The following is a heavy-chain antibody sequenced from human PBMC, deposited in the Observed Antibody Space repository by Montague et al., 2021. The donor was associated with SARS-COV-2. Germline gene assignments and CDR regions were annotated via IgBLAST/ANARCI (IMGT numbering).Heavy chain of an antibody. Sequence: ETLSLTCTVSGGSISSYYWSWIRQPPGKGLEWIGYIYYSGSTNYNPSLKSRVTISVDTSKNQFSLKLSSVTAADTAVYYCARGPDHYDFWSGYYRPWFDPWGQGTLVTVSS. D-gene: IGHD3-3*01. V-gene: IGHV4-59*01. CDR2: IYYSGST. CDR3: ARGPDHYDFWSGYYRPWFDP. CDR1: GGSISSYY. J-gene: IGHJ5*02.